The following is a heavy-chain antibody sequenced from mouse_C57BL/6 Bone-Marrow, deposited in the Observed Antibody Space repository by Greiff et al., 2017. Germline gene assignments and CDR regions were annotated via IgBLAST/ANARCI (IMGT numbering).Heavy chain of an antibody. CDR1: GFTFSSYA. CDR2: ISSGGDYI. Sequence: DVQLVESGEGLVKPGGSLKLSCAASGFTFSSYAMSWVRQTPEKRLEWVAYISSGGDYIYYADTVKGRFTTSRDNARNTLYLQMSSLKSEDTAMYYSTRGNYGSSYVYFDYWGQGTTLTVSS. J-gene: IGHJ2*01. D-gene: IGHD1-1*01. CDR3: TRGNYGSSYVYFDY. V-gene: IGHV5-9-1*02.